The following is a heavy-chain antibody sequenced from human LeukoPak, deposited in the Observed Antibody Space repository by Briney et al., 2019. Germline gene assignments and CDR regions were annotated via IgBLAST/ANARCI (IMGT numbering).Heavy chain of an antibody. J-gene: IGHJ4*02. CDR1: GFNFSRYW. CDR3: ARQRYSDY. V-gene: IGHV3-7*01. D-gene: IGHD1-1*01. CDR2: IKEDGSEN. Sequence: PGGSLRISWGASGFNFSRYWITLVRPAPGEGLEWVANIKEDGSENSYVESVKGRFTISRDNAKNSLYLQLNSLRAEDTAVYFCARQRYSDYWGQGTLVTVSS.